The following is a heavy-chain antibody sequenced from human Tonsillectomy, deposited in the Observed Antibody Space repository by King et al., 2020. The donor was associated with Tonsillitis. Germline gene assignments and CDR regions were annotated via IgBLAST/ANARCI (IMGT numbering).Heavy chain of an antibody. D-gene: IGHD6-19*01. CDR1: GGSISSGNYY. Sequence: VQLPESGPGLVKPSETLSLTCTVSGGSISSGNYYWSWIRQPAGKGLEWIGRIYTSGSTDYSPSLKSRVTMSVDTSRNQFSLKLSSVTAADTAVYYCARDDPVVAGTVLDYWGPGTLVTVSS. CDR3: ARDDPVVAGTVLDY. J-gene: IGHJ4*02. V-gene: IGHV4-61*02. CDR2: IYTSGST.